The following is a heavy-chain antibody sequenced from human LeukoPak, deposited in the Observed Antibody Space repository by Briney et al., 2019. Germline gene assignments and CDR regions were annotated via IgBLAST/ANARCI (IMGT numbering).Heavy chain of an antibody. V-gene: IGHV4-4*07. CDR3: ARDKYYDFWSGSADRRFDP. D-gene: IGHD3-3*01. CDR2: IYTSGST. CDR1: GGSISSYY. Sequence: SETLSLTCTVSGGSISSYYWSWIRQPAGKGLEWIGRIYTSGSTNYNPSLKSRVTMSVDTSKNQFSLKLSSVTAADTAVYYCARDKYYDFWSGSADRRFDPWGQGTLVTVSS. J-gene: IGHJ5*02.